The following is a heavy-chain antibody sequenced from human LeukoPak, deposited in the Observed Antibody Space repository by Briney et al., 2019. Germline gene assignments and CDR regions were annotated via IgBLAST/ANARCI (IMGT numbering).Heavy chain of an antibody. CDR2: IYYSGST. J-gene: IGHJ3*02. CDR1: DGSISSGDYY. D-gene: IGHD3-22*01. Sequence: SETLSLTCTVSDGSISSGDYYWSWVRQPPGEGLEWIGYIYYSGSTNYNPSLKSRVTISVDTSKNQFSLKLSSVTAADTAVYYCARDVVVTTNDAFDIWGQGTMVTVSS. CDR3: ARDVVVTTNDAFDI. V-gene: IGHV4-61*08.